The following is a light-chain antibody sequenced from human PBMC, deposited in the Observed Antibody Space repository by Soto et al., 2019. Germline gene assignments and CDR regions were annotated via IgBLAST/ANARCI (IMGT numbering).Light chain of an antibody. V-gene: IGKV3-20*01. J-gene: IGKJ1*01. CDR1: QSLGSDY. CDR3: QLYGTSRA. Sequence: ETVLTQSAGTLSLSPGESATLSCRASQSLGSDYLAWYQQKPGQAPRLLIYGVSSRATDIPDRFSGSGSGTDFTLTISRLEQEDFAMYYCQLYGTSRAFGQGTKV. CDR2: GVS.